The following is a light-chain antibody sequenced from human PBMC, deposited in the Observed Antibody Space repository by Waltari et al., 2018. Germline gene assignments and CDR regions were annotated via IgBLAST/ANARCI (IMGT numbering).Light chain of an antibody. V-gene: IGLV2-11*01. CDR2: DLS. CDR1: SSDVGCYTY. CDR3: CSYAGSYTHV. Sequence: QSALTQPRSVSGSPGQSVTISCTGTSSDVGCYTYVSWYQQHPGKAPKLMIYDLSTRPSGVPHRFAGSTSGTTASLTITGLQAEDEADYYCCSYAGSYTHVFGTGTKVTVL. J-gene: IGLJ1*01.